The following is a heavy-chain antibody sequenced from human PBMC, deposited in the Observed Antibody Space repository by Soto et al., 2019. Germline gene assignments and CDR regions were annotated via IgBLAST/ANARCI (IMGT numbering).Heavy chain of an antibody. CDR1: GGTFRSYA. CDR2: IIPIFGTA. J-gene: IGHJ4*02. CDR3: ARRGSSGYPDLFDY. Sequence: QVQLVQSGAEVKKPGSSVKVSCKASGGTFRSYAISWVRQAPGQGLEWMGGIIPIFGTANYAQKFQGRATITADESKSTAYMELSSLRSEDTAVYYCARRGSSGYPDLFDYWGQGTLVTVSS. V-gene: IGHV1-69*01. D-gene: IGHD6-19*01.